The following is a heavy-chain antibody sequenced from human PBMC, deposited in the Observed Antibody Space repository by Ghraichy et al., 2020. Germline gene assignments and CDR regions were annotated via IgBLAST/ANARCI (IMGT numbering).Heavy chain of an antibody. CDR3: ARGLEDFWSGYLRYYYYYGMDV. CDR1: GGSFSGYY. CDR2: INHSGST. V-gene: IGHV4-34*01. J-gene: IGHJ6*02. D-gene: IGHD3-3*01. Sequence: SETLSLTCAVYGGSFSGYYWSWIRQPPGKGLEWIGEINHSGSTNYNPSLKSRVTISVDTSKNQFSLKLSSVTAADTAVYYCARGLEDFWSGYLRYYYYYGMDVWGQGTTVTVSS.